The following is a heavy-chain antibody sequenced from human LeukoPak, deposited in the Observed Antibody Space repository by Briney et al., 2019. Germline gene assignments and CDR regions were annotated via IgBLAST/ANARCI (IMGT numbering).Heavy chain of an antibody. CDR3: AGGWGTVFRGVFVY. D-gene: IGHD3-10*01. J-gene: IGHJ4*02. Sequence: SETLSLTCTVSGASISSGTYYWNWIRQPAGKGLEWIGRIFASGSTNYNPSLKSRVTISLDTSKNQLSLKLRSVTAADTAVYYCAGGWGTVFRGVFVYGGQGPLATASS. V-gene: IGHV4-61*02. CDR1: GASISSGTYY. CDR2: IFASGST.